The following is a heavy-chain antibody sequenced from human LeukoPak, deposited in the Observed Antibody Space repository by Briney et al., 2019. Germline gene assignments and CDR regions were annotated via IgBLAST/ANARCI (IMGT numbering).Heavy chain of an antibody. CDR1: GGSISSYY. J-gene: IGHJ4*02. D-gene: IGHD3-22*01. Sequence: SETLSLTCTVSGGSISSYYWSWIRKPPGKGLEWIAFIYYSGNTNYNPSLKSRVTISVDTSKSQFSLKLTSVTAADTAVYYCARGLLDSRGYYHFDYWGQGTLVTVSS. V-gene: IGHV4-59*08. CDR2: IYYSGNT. CDR3: ARGLLDSRGYYHFDY.